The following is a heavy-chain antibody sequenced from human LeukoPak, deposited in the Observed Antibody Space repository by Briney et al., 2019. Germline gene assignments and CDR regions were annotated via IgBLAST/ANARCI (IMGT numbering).Heavy chain of an antibody. CDR1: GFPFSNYS. CDR3: ARARGNKDSSGYYYYFDY. V-gene: IGHV3-21*01. Sequence: GSLKISLSTSGFPFSNYSIKLVRQASRKGPELVPTISSSNSYIYYADSVKGRFTISRDNAKNSLYLQMNSLRAEDTAVYYCARARGNKDSSGYYYYFDYWGQGTLVTVSS. J-gene: IGHJ4*02. CDR2: ISSSNSYI. D-gene: IGHD3-22*01.